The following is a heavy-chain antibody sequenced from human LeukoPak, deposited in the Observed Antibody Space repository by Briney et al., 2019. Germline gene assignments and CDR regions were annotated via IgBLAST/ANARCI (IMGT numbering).Heavy chain of an antibody. CDR1: GYTLTGYY. D-gene: IGHD3-22*01. CDR3: ARVPIRRHYESTGYYYEDP. J-gene: IGHJ5*02. Sequence: ASVKVSCKASGYTLTGYYMHWVRQAPGQGLEWMGWINPNSGGANYAQKFQGRVTMTRDTSISTAYMELSRLRSDDTAVYYCARVPIRRHYESTGYYYEDPSGQGTLVTVSS. CDR2: INPNSGGA. V-gene: IGHV1-2*02.